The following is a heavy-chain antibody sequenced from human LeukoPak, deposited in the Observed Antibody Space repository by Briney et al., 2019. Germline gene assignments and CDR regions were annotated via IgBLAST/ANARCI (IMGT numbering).Heavy chain of an antibody. CDR3: ARDPLSTNDFDI. V-gene: IGHV4-59*11. J-gene: IGHJ3*02. CDR2: INYSGST. Sequence: SETLSLTCTVSGGSISSHYWSWIRQSPGKGLEWIGYINYSGSTNYNPSLKSRVTMSVDTSKNQFSLKLSSVTAADTAVYFCARDPLSTNDFDIWGQGTMVTVSS. D-gene: IGHD1-1*01. CDR1: GGSISSHY.